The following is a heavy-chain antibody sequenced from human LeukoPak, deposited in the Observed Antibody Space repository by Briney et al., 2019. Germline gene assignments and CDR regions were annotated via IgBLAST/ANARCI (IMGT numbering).Heavy chain of an antibody. D-gene: IGHD7-27*01. CDR3: ASVEIWGAFDI. CDR1: GFTFSSYS. CDR2: ISSSSSYI. J-gene: IGHJ3*02. V-gene: IGHV3-21*01. Sequence: GGSLRLSCAASGFTFSSYSMNWVREAPGKGLEWVSSISSSSSYIYYADSVKGRFTISRDNAKNSLYLQMNSLRAEDTAVYYCASVEIWGAFDIWGQGTMVTVSS.